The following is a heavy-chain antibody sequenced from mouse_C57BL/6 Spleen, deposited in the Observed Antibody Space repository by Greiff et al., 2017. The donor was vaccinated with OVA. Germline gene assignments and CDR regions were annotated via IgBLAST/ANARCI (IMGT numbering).Heavy chain of an antibody. CDR2: ISDGGSYT. Sequence: EVMLVESGGGLVKPGGSLKLSCAASGFTFSSYAMSWVRQTPEKRLEWVATISDGGSYTYYPDNVKGRFTISRGNAKNNLYLQMSHLKSEDTAMYYCASLRLNWYFDVWGTGTTVTVSS. CDR3: ASLRLNWYFDV. D-gene: IGHD2-12*01. V-gene: IGHV5-4*03. J-gene: IGHJ1*03. CDR1: GFTFSSYA.